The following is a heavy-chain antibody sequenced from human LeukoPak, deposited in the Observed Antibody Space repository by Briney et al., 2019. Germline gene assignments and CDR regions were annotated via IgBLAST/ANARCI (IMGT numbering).Heavy chain of an antibody. CDR2: ISSSGSTI. D-gene: IGHD5-24*01. V-gene: IGHV3-11*01. CDR1: GFTFSGHW. J-gene: IGHJ5*02. Sequence: PGGSLRLSCAASGFTFSGHWMTWVRQAPGKGLEWVSYISSSGSTIYYADSVKGRFTISRDNAKNSLYLQMNSLRAEDTAVYYCARLRWLHLLDPWGQGTLVTVSS. CDR3: ARLRWLHLLDP.